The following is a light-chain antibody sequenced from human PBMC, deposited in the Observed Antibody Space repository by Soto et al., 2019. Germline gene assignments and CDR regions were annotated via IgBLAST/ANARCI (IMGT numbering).Light chain of an antibody. V-gene: IGLV2-14*01. CDR2: EVS. Sequence: QSALTQPASVSGSPGQSITISCTGTSSDVGSYNYVSWYQQYPGKAPKLMIFEVSNRPSGVSNRFSGSKSGNTASLTISGLQAEDEADYHCSSHAGSNSLMVFGGGTKLTVL. CDR1: SSDVGSYNY. CDR3: SSHAGSNSLMV. J-gene: IGLJ2*01.